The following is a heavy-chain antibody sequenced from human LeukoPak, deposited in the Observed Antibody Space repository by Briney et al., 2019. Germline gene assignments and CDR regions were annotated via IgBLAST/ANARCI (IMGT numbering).Heavy chain of an antibody. D-gene: IGHD3-22*01. CDR3: AREFRNYYDSSGYYWYFDL. J-gene: IGHJ2*01. V-gene: IGHV3-7*01. Sequence: GGSLRLSCVASGFTLSSYWMSWVRQAPGKGLEWVANIDGDGSTEAYVDSLKGRFTISRDNAKNSLYLQMNSLRAEDTAVYYCAREFRNYYDSSGYYWYFDLWGRGTLVTVSS. CDR2: IDGDGSTE. CDR1: GFTLSSYW.